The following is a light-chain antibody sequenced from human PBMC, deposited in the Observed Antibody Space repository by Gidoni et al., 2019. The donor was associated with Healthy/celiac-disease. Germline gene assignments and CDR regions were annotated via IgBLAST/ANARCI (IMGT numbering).Light chain of an antibody. CDR3: AAWDDSLNGSWV. CDR2: SND. J-gene: IGLJ2*01. V-gene: IGLV1-44*01. CDR1: SPNIGSNT. Sequence: QSVLTHPPSASGTPAPRVTISSSGSSPNIGSNTVNCYQQLPGTAPKPLIYSNDHRPSGVPDRFSGSKSGTSASLAISGLQSEDEADYYCAAWDDSLNGSWVFGGGTKLTVL.